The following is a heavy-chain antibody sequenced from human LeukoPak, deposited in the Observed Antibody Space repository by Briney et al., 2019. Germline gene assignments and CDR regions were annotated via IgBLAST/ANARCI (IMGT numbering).Heavy chain of an antibody. J-gene: IGHJ4*02. CDR2: ISWNSGSI. D-gene: IGHD3-16*02. Sequence: PGRSLRLSCAASGFTFDDYAMHWVRQAPGKGLEWVSGISWNSGSIGYADSVKGRFTISRDNSENTLYLQMNSLRTEDTAVYYCGTTTLSATWNYWGQGTLVTVSS. CDR1: GFTFDDYA. V-gene: IGHV3-9*01. CDR3: GTTTLSATWNY.